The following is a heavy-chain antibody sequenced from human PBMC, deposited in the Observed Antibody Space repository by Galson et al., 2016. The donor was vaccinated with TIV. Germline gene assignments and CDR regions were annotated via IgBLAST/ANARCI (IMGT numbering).Heavy chain of an antibody. V-gene: IGHV3-74*01. CDR1: GFTFSRYY. D-gene: IGHD1-14*01. CDR3: TRGEPSYNYVLDV. J-gene: IGHJ6*02. Sequence: SLRLSCAASGFTFSRYYMHWVRQAPGKGLVWVSRISSDGSSTLYADSVKGRFTISRDNAKNTLYLQMSSLRAEDTALYYCTRGEPSYNYVLDVWGQGTTVTVSS. CDR2: ISSDGSST.